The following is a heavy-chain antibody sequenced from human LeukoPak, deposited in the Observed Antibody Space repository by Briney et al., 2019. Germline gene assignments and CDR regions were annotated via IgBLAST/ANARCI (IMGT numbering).Heavy chain of an antibody. Sequence: PSETLSLTCAVYGGSFSGYYWSWIRQPPGKGLECIGEINHSGSTNYNPSLKSRVTISVDTSKNQFSLKLSSVTAADTAVYYCARDDYDYVWGSYRSGPFDYSGQGTLVTVSS. CDR3: ARDDYDYVWGSYRSGPFDY. CDR1: GGSFSGYY. D-gene: IGHD3-16*02. J-gene: IGHJ4*02. CDR2: INHSGST. V-gene: IGHV4-34*01.